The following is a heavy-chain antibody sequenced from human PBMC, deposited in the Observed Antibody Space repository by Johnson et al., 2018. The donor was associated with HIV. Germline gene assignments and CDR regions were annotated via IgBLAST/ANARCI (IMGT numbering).Heavy chain of an antibody. CDR2: ISDDGSNK. D-gene: IGHD3-3*01. CDR1: GFTFRSYG. V-gene: IGHV3-30*18. CDR3: AKDQKRAPPGLARITIVGVVNDDAFDI. Sequence: QVQLVESGGGVVQPGRSLRLSCAASGFTFRSYGMHWVRQAPGKGLEWVAVISDDGSNKYYAESVKGRFVISRDNSKNTLYLQMNSLRAEDTAVYYCAKDQKRAPPGLARITIVGVVNDDAFDIWGQGNMVTVSS. J-gene: IGHJ3*02.